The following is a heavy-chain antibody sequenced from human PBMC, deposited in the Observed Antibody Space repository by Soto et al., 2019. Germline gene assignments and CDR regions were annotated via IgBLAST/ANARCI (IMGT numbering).Heavy chain of an antibody. CDR3: ARRASNYANMDV. CDR2: INPSGGST. Sequence: QVQLLQSGAEVKKPGASVKVSCETSGYTFTTYYMHWVRRAPGQGLEWMGMINPSGGSTSYAQKFRGRVTMTRDTSTRTIYLELSRLRRDDTAIYYCARRASNYANMDVWGQGTTVTVSS. D-gene: IGHD5-18*01. J-gene: IGHJ6*02. CDR1: GYTFTTYY. V-gene: IGHV1-46*01.